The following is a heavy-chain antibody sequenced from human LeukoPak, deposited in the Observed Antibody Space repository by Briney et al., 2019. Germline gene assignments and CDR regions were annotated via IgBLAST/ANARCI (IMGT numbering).Heavy chain of an antibody. V-gene: IGHV1-58*02. J-gene: IGHJ4*02. CDR3: AADPYSGYHYAFDY. Sequence: SVKVSCKASGFTFTSTAIQWVRQARGQRLEWIGWIVVGSGNTNYAQKFQERVTITRDMSTSTAYMELSSLRSEDTALYYCAADPYSGYHYAFDYWGQGTLVTVSS. CDR2: IVVGSGNT. CDR1: GFTFTSTA. D-gene: IGHD5-12*01.